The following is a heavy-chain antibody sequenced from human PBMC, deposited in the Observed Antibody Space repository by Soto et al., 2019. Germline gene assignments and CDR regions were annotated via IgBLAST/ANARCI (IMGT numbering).Heavy chain of an antibody. CDR3: ASIPRGHSFGWFDH. V-gene: IGHV4-59*01. CDR2: ITHSGST. D-gene: IGHD5-18*01. J-gene: IGHJ5*02. CDR1: RGSISSYY. Sequence: QVQLQESGPGLVKPSETLSLACTVSRGSISSYYWSWFRQTPGKGLEWIGYITHSGSTKYNPSLESRFMRSIDTSRQQFSLRLISVTAADTAVYYCASIPRGHSFGWFDHWGQGSLVIVSS.